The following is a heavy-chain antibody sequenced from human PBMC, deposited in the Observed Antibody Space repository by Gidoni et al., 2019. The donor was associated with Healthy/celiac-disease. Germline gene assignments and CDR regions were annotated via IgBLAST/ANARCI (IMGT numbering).Heavy chain of an antibody. D-gene: IGHD3-3*01. J-gene: IGHJ6*03. CDR3: AKDPFRPSEWIFGVSLDYYYMDV. CDR1: CFTFRIYS. CDR2: ISGSGGST. V-gene: IGHV3-23*01. Sequence: EVQLLESGGGLVQPGGSLRLSCSASCFTFRIYSMILFHQAPVKGLEWVLAISGSGGSTYYADSVKGRFTISRDNSKNTLYLQMNSMRAEDTAVYYCAKDPFRPSEWIFGVSLDYYYMDVWGKGTTVTVSS.